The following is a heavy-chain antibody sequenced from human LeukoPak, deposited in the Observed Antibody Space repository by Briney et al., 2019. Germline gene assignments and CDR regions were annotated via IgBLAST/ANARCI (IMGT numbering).Heavy chain of an antibody. J-gene: IGHJ3*02. D-gene: IGHD6-19*01. CDR2: IYYSGGS. CDR1: GGSITSSSFY. V-gene: IGHV4-39*07. CDR3: ARAVIAVAVYDAFDI. Sequence: SESLSLTRTVSGGSITSSSFYWGWTSQPPGKGLEWIVRIYYSGGSSTNTPLKSGLTISVATSINHFSLKLRSLTAADTAVYYCARAVIAVAVYDAFDIWGQGTMVTVSS.